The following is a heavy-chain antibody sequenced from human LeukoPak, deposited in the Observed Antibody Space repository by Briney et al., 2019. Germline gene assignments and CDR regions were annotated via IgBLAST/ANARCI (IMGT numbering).Heavy chain of an antibody. V-gene: IGHV3-23*01. Sequence: PXXSLRXSCAASGFTFNNYAMSWVRQTPGKGLEWVSTVSGGGSEKNYADSVKGRFTISRDNSRNTLYLQMNSLRDEDTAVYYCASRGTTGSWGQGTLVTVSS. CDR1: GFTFNNYA. CDR3: ASRGTTGS. D-gene: IGHD1-1*01. CDR2: VSGGGSEK. J-gene: IGHJ5*02.